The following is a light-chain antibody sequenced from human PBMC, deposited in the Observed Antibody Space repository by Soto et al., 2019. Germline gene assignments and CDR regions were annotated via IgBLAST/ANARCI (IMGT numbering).Light chain of an antibody. CDR3: GTWDSSLSAGV. CDR2: TTS. J-gene: IGLJ2*01. CDR1: NVGRHE. Sequence: QSVVTQPPSVSGTPGQGVIISCSNVGRHEVSWYQQVPGMAPKLLIHTTSQRPSGVPDRFSASKSGTSASLAIRGLQTGDEADYYCGTWDSSLSAGVFGGGTKVTVL. V-gene: IGLV1-44*01.